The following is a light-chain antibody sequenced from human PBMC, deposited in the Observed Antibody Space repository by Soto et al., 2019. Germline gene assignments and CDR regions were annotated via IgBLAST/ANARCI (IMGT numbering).Light chain of an antibody. CDR1: QSVSSSY. V-gene: IGKV3-20*01. CDR2: GAS. CDR3: QQYGSSPPVT. Sequence: EIVLTQSRGTLSLSPGERATLSCRASQSVSSSYLAWYQQKPGQAPRLLIYGASGRATGIPDRFSGSGSGTEFTLTISRLEPEDFAVYYCQQYGSSPPVTFGQGTRLEIK. J-gene: IGKJ5*01.